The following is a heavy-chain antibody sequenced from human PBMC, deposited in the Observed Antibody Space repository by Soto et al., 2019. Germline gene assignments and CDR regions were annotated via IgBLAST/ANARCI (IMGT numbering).Heavy chain of an antibody. D-gene: IGHD5-18*01. CDR3: AREKNVDTAIVTTFDY. CDR1: GYTFTSYG. CDR2: ISAYNGNT. Sequence: QVQLVQSGAEVKKPGASVKVSCKASGYTFTSYGISWARQAPGQGLEWMGWISAYNGNTNYAQQLQGRVTMTTDTSTSTAYMELRRLRYDDTAVYYCAREKNVDTAIVTTFDYWGQGTLVTVAS. J-gene: IGHJ4*02. V-gene: IGHV1-18*01.